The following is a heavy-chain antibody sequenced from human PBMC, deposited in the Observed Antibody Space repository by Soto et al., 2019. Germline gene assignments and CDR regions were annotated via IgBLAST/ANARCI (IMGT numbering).Heavy chain of an antibody. Sequence: GGSLRLSCAASGFTFSSYSMNWVRQAPGKGLEWVSYISSSSSTIYYADSVKGRFTISRDNAKNSLYLQMNSLRDEDTAVYYCARASFQYYDILTGFDYSGQGTLVTVSS. V-gene: IGHV3-48*02. D-gene: IGHD3-9*01. J-gene: IGHJ4*02. CDR3: ARASFQYYDILTGFDY. CDR2: ISSSSSTI. CDR1: GFTFSSYS.